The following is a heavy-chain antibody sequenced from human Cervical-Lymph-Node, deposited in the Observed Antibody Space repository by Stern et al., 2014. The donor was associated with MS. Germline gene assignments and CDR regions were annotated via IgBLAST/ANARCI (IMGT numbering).Heavy chain of an antibody. Sequence: EVQLLESGAEMKKPGESLKISCKGSGYTLTLYWIGWLRQMPRKHLQWMGIIYPGDSDTRYRPSCQGQVTISADKSISTAYLQWSSLKASDTAMYYCAALVRGSFFYWGQGTLVTVSS. V-gene: IGHV5-51*01. CDR1: GYTLTLYW. D-gene: IGHD1-26*01. CDR2: IYPGDSDT. CDR3: AALVRGSFFY. J-gene: IGHJ4*02.